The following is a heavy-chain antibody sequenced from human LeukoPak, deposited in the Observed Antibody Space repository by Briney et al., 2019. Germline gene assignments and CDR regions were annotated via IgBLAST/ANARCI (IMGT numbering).Heavy chain of an antibody. CDR3: ARFNSPSFPAPFDI. Sequence: SQTLSLTCTVSGGSISSGGYYWTWIRQHPGKGLEWIGYIYYSGSTYYNPSLKSRVTISVDTSKNQFSLKLSSVTAADTAVYYCARFNSPSFPAPFDIWGQGTMVTVSS. CDR2: IYYSGST. V-gene: IGHV4-31*03. J-gene: IGHJ3*02. CDR1: GGSISSGGYY. D-gene: IGHD4-23*01.